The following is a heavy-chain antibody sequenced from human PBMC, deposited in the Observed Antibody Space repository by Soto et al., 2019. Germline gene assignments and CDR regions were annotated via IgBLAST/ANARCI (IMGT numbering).Heavy chain of an antibody. Sequence: GGSLRLSCAASGFTFSSYAMSWVRQAPGKGLEWVSAISGSGGSTYYADSVKGRFTISRDNSKNTLYLQMNSLRAEDTAVYYCAKYDDYVWGSYLQHWGQGTLVTVSS. CDR1: GFTFSSYA. V-gene: IGHV3-23*01. J-gene: IGHJ4*02. CDR2: ISGSGGST. D-gene: IGHD3-16*02. CDR3: AKYDDYVWGSYLQH.